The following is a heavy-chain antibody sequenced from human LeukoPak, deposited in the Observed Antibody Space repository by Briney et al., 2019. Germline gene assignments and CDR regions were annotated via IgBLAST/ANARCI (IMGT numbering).Heavy chain of an antibody. V-gene: IGHV4-61*02. D-gene: IGHD3-22*01. J-gene: IGHJ4*02. CDR3: ARGDHYYDSSGYYTFDY. Sequence: PSETLSLTCTVSGGSISSGSYYWSWIRQPAGKGLEWIGRIYTSGSTNYNPSLKSRVTISVDTSKNQFSLKLSSVTAADTAVYYCARGDHYYDSSGYYTFDYWGQGALVTVSS. CDR1: GGSISSGSYY. CDR2: IYTSGST.